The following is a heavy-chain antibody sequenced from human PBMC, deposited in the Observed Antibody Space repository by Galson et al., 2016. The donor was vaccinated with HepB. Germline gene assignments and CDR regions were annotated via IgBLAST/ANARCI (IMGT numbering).Heavy chain of an antibody. Sequence: SLRLSCAASGFPFSSYAMSWVRQAPGKGLAWVSTISGAGTASYAYSVQGRFTISRDNSKNTLDLQMDSMRVEDTALYFCFRVPRYYADYSSGVGDCWGQGTLVTVSS. J-gene: IGHJ1*01. CDR2: ISGAGTA. CDR1: GFPFSSYA. D-gene: IGHD4-17*01. V-gene: IGHV3-23*01. CDR3: FRVPRYYADYSSGVGDC.